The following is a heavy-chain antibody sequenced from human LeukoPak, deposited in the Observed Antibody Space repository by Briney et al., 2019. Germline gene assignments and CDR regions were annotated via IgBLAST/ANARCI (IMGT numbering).Heavy chain of an antibody. D-gene: IGHD1-14*01. CDR1: GGSISSSSYY. J-gene: IGHJ5*02. Sequence: KPSETLSLTCTVSGGSISSSSYYWGWIRQPTGKGLEWIGSIYYSGSTYYNPSLKSRVTISVDTSKNQFSLKLSSVTAADTAVYYCARQRGKWFDPWGQGTLVTVSS. CDR3: ARQRGKWFDP. V-gene: IGHV4-39*01. CDR2: IYYSGST.